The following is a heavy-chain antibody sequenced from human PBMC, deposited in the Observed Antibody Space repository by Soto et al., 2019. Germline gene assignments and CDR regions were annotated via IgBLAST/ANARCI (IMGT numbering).Heavy chain of an antibody. V-gene: IGHV4-39*01. CDR3: ARLPYYDTPPVTFDI. CDR1: SGSISSSLYY. D-gene: IGHD3-22*01. Sequence: SETLSLTCSVSSGSISSSLYYWGWIRQPPGKGLEWIGTIYSTVSTHYNPSLKSRVAISVDTSKNQFSLKLNSVTAADTAVYYCARLPYYDTPPVTFDIWGQGAMVTVSS. J-gene: IGHJ3*02. CDR2: IYSTVST.